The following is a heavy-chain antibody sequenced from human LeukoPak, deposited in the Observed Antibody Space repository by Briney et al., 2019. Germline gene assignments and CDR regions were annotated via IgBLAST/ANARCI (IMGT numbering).Heavy chain of an antibody. CDR3: ARVTYGSCPDYYYYYYMDV. J-gene: IGHJ6*03. D-gene: IGHD2-15*01. Sequence: SETLSLTCTVSGGSISSYYWSWIRQPPGKGLEWVGYNYYSGSTNYNPSLKSRVTIAVDTSNHQFSLKLSSVTAADTAVYYCARVTYGSCPDYYYYYYMDVWGKGTTVTVSS. CDR1: GGSISSYY. CDR2: NYYSGST. V-gene: IGHV4-59*01.